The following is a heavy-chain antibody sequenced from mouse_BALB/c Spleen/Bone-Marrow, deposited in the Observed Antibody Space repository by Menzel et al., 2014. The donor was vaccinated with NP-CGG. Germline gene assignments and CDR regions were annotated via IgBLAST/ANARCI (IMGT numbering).Heavy chain of an antibody. Sequence: VQLKDSGPSLVKPSQTLSLTCSVTGDSITSGYWNWIRKFPGNKLEYMGYITYSGYTYYNPSLKSRISFTRDTSKNQFYLQLNSVTTEDTATYYCARSPYDGYYVFAYWGQGTLVTVSA. CDR1: GDSITSGY. D-gene: IGHD2-3*01. CDR2: ITYSGYT. V-gene: IGHV3-8*02. CDR3: ARSPYDGYYVFAY. J-gene: IGHJ3*01.